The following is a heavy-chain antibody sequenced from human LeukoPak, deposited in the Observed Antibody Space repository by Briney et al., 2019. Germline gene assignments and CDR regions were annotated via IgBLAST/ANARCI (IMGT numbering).Heavy chain of an antibody. CDR3: TTQRYYDISTQSDY. J-gene: IGHJ4*02. V-gene: IGHV3-15*01. Sequence: GGSLRLSCAASGFTFSNAWMSWVRQAPGKGLEWVGRIKSKTDGGTTDYAAPVKGRFTISRDDSKNTLYLQMNSLKTEDTAVYYCTTQRYYDISTQSDYWGQGTTVTVSS. D-gene: IGHD3-9*01. CDR1: GFTFSNAW. CDR2: IKSKTDGGTT.